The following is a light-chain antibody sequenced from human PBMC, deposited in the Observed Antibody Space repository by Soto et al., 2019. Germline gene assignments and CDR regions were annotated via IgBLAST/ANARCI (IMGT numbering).Light chain of an antibody. CDR2: DVS. V-gene: IGKV1-13*02. Sequence: AIQVTQSPSSLSASVGDRVTITCRASQDIRGALAWYQQKPGKAPKLLIYDVSTLESGVPSRFSGSGSGTEFTLTITSLQPADFGTYYCQQFNSYPITFGHGTRLEIK. CDR1: QDIRGA. CDR3: QQFNSYPIT. J-gene: IGKJ5*01.